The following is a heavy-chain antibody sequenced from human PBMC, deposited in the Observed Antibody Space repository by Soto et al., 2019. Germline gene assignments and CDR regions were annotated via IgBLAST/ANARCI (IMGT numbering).Heavy chain of an antibody. CDR3: ARLIGVVVVAAIPDD. Sequence: QLQLQESGPGLVKPSETLSLTCTVSGGSISSSSYYWGWIRQPPGKGLEWIGSIYYSGSTYYNPSLKSRGTISVDTPKNQFSLKLSSVTAADTAVYYCARLIGVVVVAAIPDDWGQGTLVTVSS. CDR2: IYYSGST. D-gene: IGHD2-15*01. V-gene: IGHV4-39*01. J-gene: IGHJ4*02. CDR1: GGSISSSSYY.